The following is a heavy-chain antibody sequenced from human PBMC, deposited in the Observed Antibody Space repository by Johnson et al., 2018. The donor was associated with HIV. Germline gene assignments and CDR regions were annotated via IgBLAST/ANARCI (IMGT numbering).Heavy chain of an antibody. J-gene: IGHJ3*02. CDR2: ISGSGGST. V-gene: IGHV3-23*04. D-gene: IGHD3-3*01. Sequence: VQLVESGGGLVQPGGSLRLSCAASGFTVSSNCMSWVRQAPGKGLEWVSAISGSGGSTYSADSVKGRFTISRDNSKSTLYLQMTSLRAEDTAVYYCANDFWSGSGIWGQGTMVTVSS. CDR1: GFTVSSNC. CDR3: ANDFWSGSGI.